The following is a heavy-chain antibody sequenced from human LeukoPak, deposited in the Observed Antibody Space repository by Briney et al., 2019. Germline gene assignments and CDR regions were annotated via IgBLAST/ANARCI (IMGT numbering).Heavy chain of an antibody. Sequence: GGSLRLSCAASGINVSSNSMNWVRQAPGKGLEWVSLIYIGGSTYYADSVKGRFTISRDNAKNSLYLQMNSLRAEDTAVYYCARDLHYYDSSGYYFDAFDIWGQGTMVTVSS. CDR1: GINVSSNS. V-gene: IGHV3-53*01. CDR3: ARDLHYYDSSGYYFDAFDI. CDR2: IYIGGST. J-gene: IGHJ3*02. D-gene: IGHD3-22*01.